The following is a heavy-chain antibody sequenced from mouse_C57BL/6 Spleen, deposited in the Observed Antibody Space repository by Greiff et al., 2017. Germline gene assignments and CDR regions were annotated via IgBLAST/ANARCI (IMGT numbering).Heavy chain of an antibody. CDR1: GYAFSSSW. Sequence: QVQLKESGPELVKPGASVKISCKASGYAFSSSWMNWVKQRPGKGLEWIGRIYPGDGDTNYNGKFKGKATLTAAKSSSTAYMQLSSLTSEDSAVYFCAIYDYDGFDYWGQGTTLTVSS. D-gene: IGHD2-4*01. V-gene: IGHV1-82*01. J-gene: IGHJ2*01. CDR3: AIYDYDGFDY. CDR2: IYPGDGDT.